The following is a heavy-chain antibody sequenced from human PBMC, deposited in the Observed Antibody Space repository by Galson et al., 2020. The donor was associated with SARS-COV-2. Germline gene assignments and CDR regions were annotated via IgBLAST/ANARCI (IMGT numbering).Heavy chain of an antibody. CDR1: GFSLSTSGMY. V-gene: IGHV2-70*11. J-gene: IGHJ4*02. Sequence: ESGPTLVKPTQTLTLTCTFSGFSLSTSGMYVSWIRQPPGKALEWLARIDWDDDEYYSTSLKTRLTISKDTSKNQVVLTMTNMDPVDTGTYYCARIDSSGCRGNYWGQGTLVTVSS. CDR3: ARIDSSGCRGNY. CDR2: IDWDDDE. D-gene: IGHD6-19*01.